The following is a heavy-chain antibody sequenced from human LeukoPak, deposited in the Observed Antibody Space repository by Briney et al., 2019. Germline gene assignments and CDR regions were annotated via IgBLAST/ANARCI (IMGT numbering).Heavy chain of an antibody. CDR3: ARGSSSSFDY. CDR2: ISSDGTNT. Sequence: GGSLRLSCAASGFTVSSYYMSWVRQAPGKGLVWVSRISSDGTNTNYADSVKGRFTISRDNAKNSLYLQMNSLRAEDTAVYYCARGSSSSFDYWGQGTLVTVSS. CDR1: GFTVSSYY. D-gene: IGHD6-6*01. V-gene: IGHV3-74*01. J-gene: IGHJ4*02.